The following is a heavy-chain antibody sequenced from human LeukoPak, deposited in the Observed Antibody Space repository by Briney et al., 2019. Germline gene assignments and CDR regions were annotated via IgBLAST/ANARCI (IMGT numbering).Heavy chain of an antibody. D-gene: IGHD3-3*01. CDR3: AKLIPLYYDFWSGYYEDY. J-gene: IGHJ4*02. Sequence: PGRSLILSCAASGFTFSSYGMHWGRQAPGKGLEWVAVISYDGSNKYYADSVKGRFTISRDNSKNTLYLQMNSLRAKDTAVYYCAKLIPLYYDFWSGYYEDYWGQGTLVTVSS. CDR1: GFTFSSYG. CDR2: ISYDGSNK. V-gene: IGHV3-30*18.